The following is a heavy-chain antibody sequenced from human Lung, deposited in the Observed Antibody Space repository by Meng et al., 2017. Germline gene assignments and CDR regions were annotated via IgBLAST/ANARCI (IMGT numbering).Heavy chain of an antibody. V-gene: IGHV1-3*01. Sequence: QVQLVQPGAAVKKPGASAKISCKASGYYFTSYAIHWVRQAPGPRLEWRGWINAGNGYTKYSQKFQGGVTITRDTSASTAYMELSNLTSEDTAVYYCARSPNYSGSGSYYKGWFDPWGQGTLVTVSS. D-gene: IGHD3-10*01. J-gene: IGHJ5*02. CDR1: GYYFTSYA. CDR3: ARSPNYSGSGSYYKGWFDP. CDR2: INAGNGYT.